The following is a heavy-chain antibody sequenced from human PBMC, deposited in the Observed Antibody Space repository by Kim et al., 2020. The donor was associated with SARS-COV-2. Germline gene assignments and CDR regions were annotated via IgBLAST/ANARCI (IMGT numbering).Heavy chain of an antibody. J-gene: IGHJ6*01. D-gene: IGHD2-2*01. CDR3: ARVPQPPGGGDYYAMDV. CDR1: AFTSRGYS. V-gene: IGHV3-48*01. CDR2: ISGDGGTT. Sequence: GGSLRLSCADSAFTSRGYSMNWVRQAPGKGLEWLSYISGDGGTTYYADSVKGRFTVSRDTAENSLFLQMTRLRVEDTAVYYCARVPQPPGGGDYYAMDV.